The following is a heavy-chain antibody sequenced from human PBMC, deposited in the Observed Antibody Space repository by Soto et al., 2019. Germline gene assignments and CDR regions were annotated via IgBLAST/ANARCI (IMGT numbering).Heavy chain of an antibody. CDR3: ARGAAAGVDYGMDI. CDR2: IYTSGGT. CDR1: GGSISSYY. Sequence: NPSETLSLTCTVSGGSISSYYWSWIRQPAGKGLEWIGRIYTSGGTNYNPSLKSRVTMSVDTSKKYFFLKLNSVTAADTAVYYCARGAAAGVDYGMDIWGRGTTVTVSS. V-gene: IGHV4-4*07. J-gene: IGHJ6*02. D-gene: IGHD6-13*01.